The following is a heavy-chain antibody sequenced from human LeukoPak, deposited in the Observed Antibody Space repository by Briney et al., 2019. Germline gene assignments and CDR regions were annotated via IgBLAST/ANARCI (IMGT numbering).Heavy chain of an antibody. CDR3: ARDGRYCSSTSCPSWFDP. Sequence: SETLSLTCTVSGGSMSNYYWSWIRQPAGKGLEWIGRIYSSGTTNYNPSLKSRVSMSVDPSKNQFSLKLSSVTAADTAVYYCARDGRYCSSTSCPSWFDPWGQGTLVTVSS. CDR2: IYSSGTT. CDR1: GGSMSNYY. J-gene: IGHJ5*02. D-gene: IGHD2-2*01. V-gene: IGHV4-4*07.